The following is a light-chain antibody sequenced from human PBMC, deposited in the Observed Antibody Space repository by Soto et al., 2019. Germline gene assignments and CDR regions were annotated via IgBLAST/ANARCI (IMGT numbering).Light chain of an antibody. Sequence: DIVMTQSPATLSVSPGERATLSCRASLTVSTNLAWYQQKPGQAPRLLIYYASTRATGIPARFSGSGSVKEFTLTISSLQSEDSAVYYCQQYNNWPPGATFGPRTKVEIK. J-gene: IGKJ3*01. CDR1: LTVSTN. CDR3: QQYNNWPPGAT. CDR2: YAS. V-gene: IGKV3-15*01.